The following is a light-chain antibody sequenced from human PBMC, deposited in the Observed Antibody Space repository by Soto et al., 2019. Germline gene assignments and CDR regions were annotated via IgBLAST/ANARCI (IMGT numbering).Light chain of an antibody. J-gene: IGKJ1*01. CDR3: QQYGSSPKT. Sequence: EIVLTQSPGTLSLSPGERATLSCRASRSVSSSYLAWYQQKPCQAPRLLIYGASSRATGIPDRFSGSGSGTDFTLTISRLEPEDFEVYYCQQYGSSPKTFAQGTKVDIK. CDR1: RSVSSSY. CDR2: GAS. V-gene: IGKV3-20*01.